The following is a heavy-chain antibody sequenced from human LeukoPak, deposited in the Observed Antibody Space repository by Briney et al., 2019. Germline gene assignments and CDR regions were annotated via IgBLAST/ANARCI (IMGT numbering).Heavy chain of an antibody. V-gene: IGHV4-59*01. CDR1: GGSISSYY. J-gene: IGHJ6*03. CDR2: IYYSGST. Sequence: SETLSLTCTVSGGSISSYYWSWIRQPPGKGLEWIGYIYYSGSTNYNPSLKSRVTISLDTSKNQFSLKLSSVTAADSAVYYCARGSLSTVLDYYYYMDVWGKGTTVTVSS. CDR3: ARGSLSTVLDYYYYMDV. D-gene: IGHD3-10*01.